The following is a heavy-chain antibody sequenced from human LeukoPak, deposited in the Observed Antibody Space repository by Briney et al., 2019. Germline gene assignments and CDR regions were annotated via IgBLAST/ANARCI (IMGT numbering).Heavy chain of an antibody. CDR3: ATGRTKWDLLNY. CDR2: LDPADGEM. D-gene: IGHD1-26*01. Sequence: ASVKVSGKVSGYSLTELSLHWVRQAPGKGLEWMGGLDPADGEMIYTQMFQGRITMTEDSSTDTAYMEMSSLRSDDTAVYYCATGRTKWDLLNYWGQGTLVTVSS. CDR1: GYSLTELS. J-gene: IGHJ4*02. V-gene: IGHV1-24*01.